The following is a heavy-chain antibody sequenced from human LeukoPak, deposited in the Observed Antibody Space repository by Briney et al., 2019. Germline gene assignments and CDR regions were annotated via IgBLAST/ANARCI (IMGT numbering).Heavy chain of an antibody. Sequence: HPGGSLRLSCAASGFIFSSYSMNWVRQAPGKGLEWVSYISSSSSTIYYADSVKGRFTISRDDAKNSLYLQMSSLRAEDTAVYHCATAPYYYYYYMDVWGKGTTVTVSS. V-gene: IGHV3-48*01. CDR3: ATAPYYYYYYMDV. CDR1: GFIFSSYS. J-gene: IGHJ6*03. CDR2: ISSSSSTI.